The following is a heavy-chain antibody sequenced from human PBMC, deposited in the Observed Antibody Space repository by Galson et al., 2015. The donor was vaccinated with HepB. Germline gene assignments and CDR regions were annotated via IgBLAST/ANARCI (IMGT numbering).Heavy chain of an antibody. D-gene: IGHD5-24*01. CDR1: GFTSSNYA. J-gene: IGHJ5*01. V-gene: IGHV3-23*01. CDR2: ISGTGSST. Sequence: SLRLSCAASGFTSSNYAMSWVRQAPGKGLKWVSHISGTGSSTYYADSVKGRFTISRDNSKNTLSLQMNSLRADDTALYYCARDGYNFIPFDSWGQGTLVTVSS. CDR3: ARDGYNFIPFDS.